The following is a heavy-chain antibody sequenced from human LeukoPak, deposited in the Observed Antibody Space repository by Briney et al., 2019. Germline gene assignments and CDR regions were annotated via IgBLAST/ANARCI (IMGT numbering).Heavy chain of an antibody. CDR1: GGSISSSSYY. CDR3: ARGRGSSWYYFDS. J-gene: IGHJ4*02. D-gene: IGHD6-13*01. Sequence: SETHSLTCTVSGGSISSSSYYWSWIRQPPGKGLEWIGSIYYSGSTYYNPSLKSRVTISVDTSKNQFTLKLSSVTAADTAVYYCARGRGSSWYYFDSWGQGTLVTVSS. V-gene: IGHV4-39*06. CDR2: IYYSGST.